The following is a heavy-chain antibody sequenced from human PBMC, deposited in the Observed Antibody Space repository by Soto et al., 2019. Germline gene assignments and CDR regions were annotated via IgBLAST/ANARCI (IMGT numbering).Heavy chain of an antibody. J-gene: IGHJ4*02. Sequence: EVQLLESGGGLVQPGGSLRLSCAASGFTFSSYAMSWVRQAPGKGLEWVSAISGSGGSTYYADSVKGRFTISRDNSKKTLYLQMNSLRAEDTAVYYCAKVEGRSSYYGSWGQGTLVTVSS. V-gene: IGHV3-23*01. CDR3: AKVEGRSSYYGS. CDR1: GFTFSSYA. CDR2: ISGSGGST. D-gene: IGHD3-10*01.